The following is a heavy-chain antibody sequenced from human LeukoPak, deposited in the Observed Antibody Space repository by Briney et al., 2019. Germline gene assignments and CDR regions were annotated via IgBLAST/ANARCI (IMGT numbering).Heavy chain of an antibody. D-gene: IGHD5-12*01. CDR2: ISSGSHYI. J-gene: IGHJ4*02. Sequence: GGSLRLSCAASGFTFSSYSMSWVRQAPGKGLEWVSSISSGSHYIHYADSMKGRFTISRVSAKNSLYLQMNSLRAEDTAVYYCARDVQVATIYPLDYWGQGTLVTVSS. V-gene: IGHV3-21*01. CDR3: ARDVQVATIYPLDY. CDR1: GFTFSSYS.